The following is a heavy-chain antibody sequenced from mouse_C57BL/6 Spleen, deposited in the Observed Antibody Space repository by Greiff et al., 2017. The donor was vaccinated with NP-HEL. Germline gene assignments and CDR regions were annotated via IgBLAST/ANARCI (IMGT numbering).Heavy chain of an antibody. J-gene: IGHJ4*01. CDR1: GFTFSDYG. D-gene: IGHD1-1*01. Sequence: EVQVVESGGGLVKPGGSLKLSCAASGFTFSDYGMHWVRQAPEKGLEWVAYISSGSSTIYYADTVKGRFTISRDNAKNTLFLQMTSLRSEDTAMYYCATSITTVVATSYYYAMDYWGQGTSVTVSS. V-gene: IGHV5-17*01. CDR2: ISSGSSTI. CDR3: ATSITTVVATSYYYAMDY.